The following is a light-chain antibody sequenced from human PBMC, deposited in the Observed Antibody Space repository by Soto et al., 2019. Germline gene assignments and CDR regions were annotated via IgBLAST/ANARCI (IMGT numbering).Light chain of an antibody. CDR3: QQYNNWPPIT. V-gene: IGKV3-15*01. J-gene: IGKJ5*01. CDR2: DAS. CDR1: QSVRSK. Sequence: EIVMTQSPATLSVSPGERATLSCRASQSVRSKLAWYQQKPGQAPRLLIYDASTRATGIPARFSGSGSGTEFTLTIRSLQSEDFAVYYCQQYNNWPPITFGQGTQLEIK.